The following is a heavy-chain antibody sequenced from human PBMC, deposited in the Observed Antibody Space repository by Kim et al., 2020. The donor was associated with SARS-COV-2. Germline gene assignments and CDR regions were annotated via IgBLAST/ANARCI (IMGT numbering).Heavy chain of an antibody. Sequence: SYPTYSPSFQGHVTISADKSITTAYLQWNSLKASDTAMYYCARRRVYGMDVWGQGTTVTVSS. J-gene: IGHJ6*02. CDR2: SYP. CDR3: ARRRVYGMDV. V-gene: IGHV5-10-1*01.